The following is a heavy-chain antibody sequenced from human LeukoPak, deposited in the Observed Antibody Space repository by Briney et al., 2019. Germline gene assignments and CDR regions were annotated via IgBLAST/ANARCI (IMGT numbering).Heavy chain of an antibody. CDR2: IHSSGTT. CDR1: GGSISTYY. V-gene: IGHV4-4*07. Sequence: PSETLSLTCTVSGGSISTYYWSWIRQPAGKGLEWIGRIHSSGTTHYNPSLRSRVTLSIDTSKKQFSLKLSSVTAADTAVYYCGRLNLPAVSGAFDYWGQGTLVTVSS. D-gene: IGHD2-2*01. CDR3: GRLNLPAVSGAFDY. J-gene: IGHJ4*02.